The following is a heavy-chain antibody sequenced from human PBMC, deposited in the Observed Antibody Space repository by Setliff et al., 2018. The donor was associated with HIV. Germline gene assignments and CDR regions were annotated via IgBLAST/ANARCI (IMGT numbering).Heavy chain of an antibody. CDR3: ARHRDPPGTSWIYYYYYMDL. J-gene: IGHJ6*03. Sequence: SETLSLTCAVSGASISSGNWWSWVRQSPGKGLEWIGEIFHTGSTNYNPSLKSRVTISVDTSKNHFSLNVSSLTAADTGVYYCARHRDPPGTSWIYYYYYMDLWGEGTTVTVSS. CDR2: IFHTGST. V-gene: IGHV4-4*02. D-gene: IGHD6-13*01. CDR1: GASISSGNW.